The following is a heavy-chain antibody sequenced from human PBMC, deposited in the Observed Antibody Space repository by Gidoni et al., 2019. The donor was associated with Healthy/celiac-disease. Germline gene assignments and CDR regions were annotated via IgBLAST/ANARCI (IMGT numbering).Heavy chain of an antibody. CDR2: INPSGGST. D-gene: IGHD4-4*01. V-gene: IGHV1-46*01. Sequence: QVQLVQSGAEVKKPGASVKVSCKASGYTFTSYYMHWVRQAPGQGLEWMGIINPSGGSTSYAQKFQGRVTMTRDTSTSTVYMELSSLRSEDTAVYYCARDLGTVTTPYYYGMDVWGQGTTVTVS. CDR1: GYTFTSYY. J-gene: IGHJ6*02. CDR3: ARDLGTVTTPYYYGMDV.